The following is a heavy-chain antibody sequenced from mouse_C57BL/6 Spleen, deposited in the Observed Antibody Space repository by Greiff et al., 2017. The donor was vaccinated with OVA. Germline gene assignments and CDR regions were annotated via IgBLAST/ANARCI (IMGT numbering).Heavy chain of an antibody. J-gene: IGHJ3*01. V-gene: IGHV1-69*01. Sequence: VQLQQPGAELVMPGASVKLSCKASGYTFTSYWMHWVKQRPGQGLEWIGEIDPSDSYTNYNQKFKGKSPLTVDKSSSPAYMQLSSLTSEDSAVYYCASYYYGSRRWCAYWGQGTLVTVSA. CDR1: GYTFTSYW. CDR2: IDPSDSYT. CDR3: ASYYYGSRRWCAY. D-gene: IGHD1-1*01.